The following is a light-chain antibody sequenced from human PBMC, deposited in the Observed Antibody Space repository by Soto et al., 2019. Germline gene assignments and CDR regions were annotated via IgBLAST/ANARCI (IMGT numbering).Light chain of an antibody. Sequence: ETVLTQSPGTLSLSPGERATLSCRASQTIRSNYLAWYRQTPGQAPRLLIYGASNRATGIADRFSGSGSGTYFTLIISRLDPEDFELFCCQQYGSSPLTFGQGTKVEMK. CDR1: QTIRSNY. J-gene: IGKJ1*01. CDR2: GAS. CDR3: QQYGSSPLT. V-gene: IGKV3-20*01.